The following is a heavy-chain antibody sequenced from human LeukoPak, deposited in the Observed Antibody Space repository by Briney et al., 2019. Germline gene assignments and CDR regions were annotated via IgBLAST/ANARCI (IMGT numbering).Heavy chain of an antibody. J-gene: IGHJ4*02. V-gene: IGHV3-21*01. Sequence: GGSLRLSCAASGFTFSSYSMNWVRQAPGKGLERVSSISSSSSYIYYADSVKGRFTISRDNAKNSLYLQMNSLRAEDTAVYYCASSGRWYSSSWYEDYWGQGTLVTVSS. CDR2: ISSSSSYI. CDR3: ASSGRWYSSSWYEDY. CDR1: GFTFSSYS. D-gene: IGHD6-13*01.